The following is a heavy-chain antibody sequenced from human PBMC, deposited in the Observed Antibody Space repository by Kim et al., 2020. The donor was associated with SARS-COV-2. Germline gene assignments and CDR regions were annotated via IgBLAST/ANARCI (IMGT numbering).Heavy chain of an antibody. CDR1: GFTCSDYY. V-gene: IGHV3-11*01. CDR3: AGVRGAAGPFYCYYYGMDV. J-gene: IGHJ6*02. D-gene: IGHD6-13*01. Sequence: GGSLRLSCAASGFTCSDYYMSWIRQAPGKGLEWVSYISSSGSTIYYADSVKGRFTISRDNAKNSLYLQMNSLRAEDPAVDYCAGVRGAAGPFYCYYYGMDVWGQGTTVTVSS. CDR2: ISSSGSTI.